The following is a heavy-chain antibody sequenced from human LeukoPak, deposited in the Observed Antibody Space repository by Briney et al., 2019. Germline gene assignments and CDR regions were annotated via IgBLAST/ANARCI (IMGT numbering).Heavy chain of an antibody. CDR2: IKSKSDGGTT. V-gene: IGHV3-15*01. CDR3: RIVVVSIDY. J-gene: IGHJ4*02. D-gene: IGHD3-22*01. Sequence: GGSLRLSCAASGFTLSDVWMNWVRQAPGKGLEWVGRIKSKSDGGTTDYAAPVKGRFTISRDDSKNTLYLQINSLKTEDTAVYYCRIVVVSIDYWGQGILVTVSS. CDR1: GFTLSDVW.